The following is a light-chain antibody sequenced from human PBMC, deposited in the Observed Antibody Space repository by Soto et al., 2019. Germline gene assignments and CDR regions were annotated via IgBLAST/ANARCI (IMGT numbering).Light chain of an antibody. V-gene: IGKV1-5*03. CDR1: QSISVW. CDR2: KAS. J-gene: IGKJ1*01. Sequence: DIQMTQSPSTLSQSVRHRLNITCSASQSISVWLAWYQQKPGKAPKILIYKASTLKSGVPSRFSGSGSGTEFTLTISSLQPDDFATYYCQHYNSYSEAFGQGNKVDIK. CDR3: QHYNSYSEA.